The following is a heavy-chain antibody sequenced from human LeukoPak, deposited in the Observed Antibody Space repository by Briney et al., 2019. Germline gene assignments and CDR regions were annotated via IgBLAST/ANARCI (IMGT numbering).Heavy chain of an antibody. CDR3: ARDLRSSGFDY. CDR1: GGSISSYY. D-gene: IGHD6-25*01. CDR2: IYYSGST. V-gene: IGHV4-59*01. J-gene: IGHJ4*02. Sequence: KSSETLSLTCTVSGGSISSYYWSWIRQPPGKGLEWIGYIYYSGSTNYNPSLKSRVTISVDTSKNQFSLKLSSVTAADTAVYYCARDLRSSGFDYWGQGTLVTVSS.